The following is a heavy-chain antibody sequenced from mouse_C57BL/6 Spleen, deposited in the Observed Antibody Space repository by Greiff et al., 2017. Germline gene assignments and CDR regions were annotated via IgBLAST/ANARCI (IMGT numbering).Heavy chain of an antibody. Sequence: QVQLQQPGAELVMPGASVKLSCKASGYTFTSYWMPWVQQRPGQGLEWIGTIDPSDSYTNYTQKFKGKSTLTVDKSSSTAYMQLSSLTSEDSAVYYCARYYYAFDYWGQGTTLTVSS. V-gene: IGHV1-69*01. CDR1: GYTFTSYW. CDR2: IDPSDSYT. CDR3: ARYYYAFDY. D-gene: IGHD1-1*01. J-gene: IGHJ2*01.